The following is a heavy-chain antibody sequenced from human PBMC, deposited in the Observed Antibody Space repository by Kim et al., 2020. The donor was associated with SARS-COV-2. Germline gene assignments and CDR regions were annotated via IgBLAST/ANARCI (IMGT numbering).Heavy chain of an antibody. CDR3: ARDRPRGSGWTATSYYGMDV. V-gene: IGHV3-11*05. Sequence: RVTISRDNAKNSLYLQMNSLRAEDTAVYYCARDRPRGSGWTATSYYGMDVWGQGTTVTVSS. J-gene: IGHJ6*02. D-gene: IGHD4-17*01.